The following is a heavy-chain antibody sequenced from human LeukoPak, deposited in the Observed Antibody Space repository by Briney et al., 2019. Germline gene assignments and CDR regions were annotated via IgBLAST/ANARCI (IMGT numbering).Heavy chain of an antibody. CDR1: GFNFNNYG. CDR3: AGGVSGSYLGGY. D-gene: IGHD1-26*01. Sequence: PGGSLRLSCVASGFNFNNYGMHWVRQAPGKGLEWVAVIWYDGSNKNYADSVKGRFTISRDNSKNTLYLQMNSLRAEDTAVYYCAGGVSGSYLGGYWGQGTLVTVSS. J-gene: IGHJ4*02. V-gene: IGHV3-33*01. CDR2: IWYDGSNK.